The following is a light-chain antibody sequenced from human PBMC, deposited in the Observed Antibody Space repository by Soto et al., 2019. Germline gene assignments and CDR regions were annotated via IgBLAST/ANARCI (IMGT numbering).Light chain of an antibody. J-gene: IGKJ4*01. CDR2: DAS. CDR1: QDSSNH. V-gene: IGKV1-33*01. CDR3: QQYVNALT. Sequence: DIQMTQSPSSLSASAGDRVTITCQASQDSSNHLNWYQQKAGKAPKLLINDASNLEAGVPARFSGRGAGTDFTLTISSLQPEDIATYYCQQYVNALTFGGGTKVEIK.